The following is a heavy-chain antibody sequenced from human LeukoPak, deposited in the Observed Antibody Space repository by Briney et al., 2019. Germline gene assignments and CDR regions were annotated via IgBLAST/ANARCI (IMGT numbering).Heavy chain of an antibody. J-gene: IGHJ4*02. D-gene: IGHD3-10*01. CDR2: IYSGGST. Sequence: GGSLRLSCAASGFTVSSNYMSWVRQAPGKGLEWVSVIYSGGSTYYADSVKGRFTISRDNSKSTLYLQMNSLRAEDTAVYYCARSRYYGSGSYFWGQGTLVTVSS. CDR3: ARSRYYGSGSYF. V-gene: IGHV3-66*01. CDR1: GFTVSSNY.